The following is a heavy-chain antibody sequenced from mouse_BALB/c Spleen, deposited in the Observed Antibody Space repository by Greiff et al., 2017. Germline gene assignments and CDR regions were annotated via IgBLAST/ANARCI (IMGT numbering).Heavy chain of an antibody. D-gene: IGHD2-1*01. CDR3: TREDGNYAMDY. Sequence: EVKVEESGGGLVQPGGSMKLSCVASGFTFSNYWMNWVRQSPEKGLEWVAEIRLKSNNYATHYAESVKGRFTISRDDSKSSVYLQMNNLRAEDTGIYYCTREDGNYAMDYWGQGTSVTVSS. CDR1: GFTFSNYW. J-gene: IGHJ4*01. V-gene: IGHV6-6*02. CDR2: IRLKSNNYAT.